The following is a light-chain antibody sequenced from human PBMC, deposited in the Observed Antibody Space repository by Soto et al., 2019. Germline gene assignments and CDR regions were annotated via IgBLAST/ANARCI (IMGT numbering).Light chain of an antibody. J-gene: IGKJ1*01. CDR1: QSVSSSY. CDR3: QQYANSRT. V-gene: IGKV3-20*01. CDR2: GAS. Sequence: EIVLTQSPATLSLSPGERATLSCRASQSVSSSYLAWYQQKLGQAPRLLIYGASTRATGIPDRFSGSGSGTDFTLTISRLESEDFAVYYCQQYANSRTFGQGTKVDIK.